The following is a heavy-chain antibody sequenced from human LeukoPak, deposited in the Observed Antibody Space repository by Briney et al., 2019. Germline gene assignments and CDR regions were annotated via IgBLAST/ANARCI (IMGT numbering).Heavy chain of an antibody. J-gene: IGHJ4*02. CDR1: GFTVSSNY. CDR3: ARDATAGYSSG. Sequence: PGGSLRLSCAASGFTVSSNYMIWVRQAPGKGLEWVSVIYSGGSTYYADSVKGRFAISRDNSKNTLYLQMNSLRAEDTAVYYCARDATAGYSSGWGQGTLVTVSS. V-gene: IGHV3-66*02. D-gene: IGHD6-25*01. CDR2: IYSGGST.